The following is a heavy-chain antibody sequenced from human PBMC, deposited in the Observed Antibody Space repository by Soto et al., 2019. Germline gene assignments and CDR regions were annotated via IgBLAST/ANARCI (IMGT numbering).Heavy chain of an antibody. D-gene: IGHD6-6*01. CDR1: GFTFRSYW. CDR2: IDRDGSSI. Sequence: EVQLVESGGGLVQPGGSLRLSCAASGFTFRSYWMFWVRQAQGKGLGWVARIDRDGSSINYGDSVKGRFTISRENAKNTLYLQLNSLRAEDTDVYYCEREDNVSSWPPLDYWGQGTLVTVSS. V-gene: IGHV3-74*01. J-gene: IGHJ4*02. CDR3: EREDNVSSWPPLDY.